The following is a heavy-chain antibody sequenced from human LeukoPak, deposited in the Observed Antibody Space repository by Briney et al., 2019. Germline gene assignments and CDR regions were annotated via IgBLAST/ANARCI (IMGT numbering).Heavy chain of an antibody. CDR2: INHSGST. CDR3: ARQGYYGSGSYIPYY. D-gene: IGHD3-10*01. Sequence: SETLSLTCAVYGGSFSGYYWSWIRQPPGKGQEWLGEINHSGSTNYNPSLRSRVSISVDTSKNQFSLKLSSVTAADTAVYYCARQGYYGSGSYIPYYWGQGTLVTVYS. CDR1: GGSFSGYY. J-gene: IGHJ4*02. V-gene: IGHV4-34*01.